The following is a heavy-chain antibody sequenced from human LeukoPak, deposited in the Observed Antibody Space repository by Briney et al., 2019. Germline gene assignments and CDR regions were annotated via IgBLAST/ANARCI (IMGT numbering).Heavy chain of an antibody. J-gene: IGHJ4*02. CDR3: ARGSDSSDWYLVRFFDY. V-gene: IGHV4-34*01. D-gene: IGHD6-19*01. Sequence: PSETLSLTCAVYGGSFSGYYWSWIRQPPGKGLEWIGEINHSGSTNYNPSLKSRVTISVDTSKNQFSLKLSSVTAADTAVYYCARGSDSSDWYLVRFFDYWGQGTLVTVSS. CDR1: GGSFSGYY. CDR2: INHSGST.